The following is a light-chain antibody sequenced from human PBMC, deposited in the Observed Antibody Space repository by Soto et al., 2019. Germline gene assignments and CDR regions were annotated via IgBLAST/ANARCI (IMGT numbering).Light chain of an antibody. CDR3: QQYNNWPPT. V-gene: IGKV3-15*01. CDR1: RSVSNN. CDR2: DAS. J-gene: IGKJ3*01. Sequence: ETVMAQSPATLSVSPGESATLSCRASRSVSNNLAGHHQKPGQAPRLVIYDASTRPSGVPDRCSGSGFGTEFTLTITRLQSEDFGVYDCQQYNNWPPTFGPGNRVEI.